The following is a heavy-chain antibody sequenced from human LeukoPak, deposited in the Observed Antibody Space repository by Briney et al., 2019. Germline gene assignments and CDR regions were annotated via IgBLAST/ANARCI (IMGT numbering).Heavy chain of an antibody. Sequence: PSETLSLTCAVYGGSFSGYYWSWIPQPPGKGLEWIGEINHSGSTNYNPSLKSRVTISVDTSKNQFSLKLSSVTAADTAVYYCARDPTGITFGGVSVRRYYFDYWGQGTLVTVSS. J-gene: IGHJ4*02. D-gene: IGHD3-16*02. V-gene: IGHV4-34*01. CDR1: GGSFSGYY. CDR2: INHSGST. CDR3: ARDPTGITFGGVSVRRYYFDY.